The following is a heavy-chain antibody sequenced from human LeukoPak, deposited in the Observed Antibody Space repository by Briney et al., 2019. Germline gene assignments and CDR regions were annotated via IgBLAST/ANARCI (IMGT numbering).Heavy chain of an antibody. Sequence: GASVTVSFKASGYTFTDYYMHWVRQAPGQGLEWMGWINPNSGGTNYAQKFQGWVTMTRDTSISTAYMELSRLRSDDTAVYYCAREYVVPAYYYYGLDVWGKGTTVTVSS. V-gene: IGHV1-2*04. D-gene: IGHD2-2*01. CDR3: AREYVVPAYYYYGLDV. J-gene: IGHJ6*04. CDR2: INPNSGGT. CDR1: GYTFTDYY.